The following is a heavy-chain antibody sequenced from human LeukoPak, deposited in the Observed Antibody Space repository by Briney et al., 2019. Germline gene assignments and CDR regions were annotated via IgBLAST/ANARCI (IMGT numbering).Heavy chain of an antibody. V-gene: IGHV4-39*01. CDR2: VSYSGTT. J-gene: IGHJ6*03. Sequence: TPSETLSLTCTVSGGSISSSNYYWGWIHQPPGKGLEWIGSVSYSGTTYYNPSLKSRVTIFVDTSMNQFSLKLSSVTAADTAVYYCASRQWVYYYMDVWGKGTTVTVSS. CDR1: GGSISSSNYY. D-gene: IGHD1-26*01. CDR3: ASRQWVYYYMDV.